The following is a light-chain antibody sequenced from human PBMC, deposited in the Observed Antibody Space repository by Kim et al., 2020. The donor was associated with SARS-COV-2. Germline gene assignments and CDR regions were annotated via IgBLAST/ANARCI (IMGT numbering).Light chain of an antibody. Sequence: LSPGERATLSCRASQSVNSRYLAWYQVKPGQAPRLLIFGASSWATGVPDRFSGSVSGTDFTLTISSLEPEDFAVYYCQQYGTLPYTFGQGTKLEI. J-gene: IGKJ2*01. CDR1: QSVNSRY. V-gene: IGKV3-20*01. CDR3: QQYGTLPYT. CDR2: GAS.